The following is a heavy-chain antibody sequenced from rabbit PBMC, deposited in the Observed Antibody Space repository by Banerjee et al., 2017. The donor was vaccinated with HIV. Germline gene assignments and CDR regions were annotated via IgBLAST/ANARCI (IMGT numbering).Heavy chain of an antibody. V-gene: IGHV1S40*01. D-gene: IGHD6-1*01. CDR1: GYTISRYH. J-gene: IGHJ4*01. CDR3: ASASHATYAGYASRSNL. CDR2: VAGDSDNT. Sequence: QSLEESGGGLVQPEGSLTLTCTASGYTISRYHICWVRQAPGKGLDWIGCVAGDSDNTYYASWAKGRFTISKTSSTTVTLQMTSLTAADTATYFCASASHATYAGYASRSNLRGPVSIVTV.